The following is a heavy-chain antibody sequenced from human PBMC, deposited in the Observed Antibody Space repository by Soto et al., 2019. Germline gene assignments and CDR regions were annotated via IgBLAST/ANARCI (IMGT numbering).Heavy chain of an antibody. CDR1: GYSFISYW. CDR3: ARHGSPGYSSSSGYYYGMDV. D-gene: IGHD6-13*01. J-gene: IGHJ6*02. CDR2: IYPGDSDT. Sequence: GESLKISCKGSGYSFISYWIGWVRQMPGKGLEWMGIIYPGDSDTRYSPSFQGQVTISADKSISTAYLQWSSLKASDTAMYYCARHGSPGYSSSSGYYYGMDVWGQGTTVTVSS. V-gene: IGHV5-51*01.